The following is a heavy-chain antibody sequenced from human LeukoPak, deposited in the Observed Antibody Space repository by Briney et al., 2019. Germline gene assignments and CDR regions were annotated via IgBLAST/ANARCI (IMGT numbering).Heavy chain of an antibody. CDR1: GGSISSYY. J-gene: IGHJ6*03. CDR2: IHYTGST. D-gene: IGHD5-18*01. Sequence: KPSETLSLTCTVSGGSISSYYWTWIRQPPGKGLEWIGYIHYTGSTDYNPSLKSRVTISVDTSKNQFSLKLSSVTAADTAVYYCARVVYSYGFYYYYMDVWGKGTTVTVSS. CDR3: ARVVYSYGFYYYYMDV. V-gene: IGHV4-59*12.